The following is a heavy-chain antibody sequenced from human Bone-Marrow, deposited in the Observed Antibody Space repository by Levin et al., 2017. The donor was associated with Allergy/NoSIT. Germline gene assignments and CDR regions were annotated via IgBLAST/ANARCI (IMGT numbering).Heavy chain of an antibody. V-gene: IGHV1-2*04. CDR1: GYTFTGYY. Sequence: ASVKVSCKASGYTFTGYYMHWVRQAPGQGLEWMGWINPNSGGTNYAQKFQGWVTMTRDTSISTAYMELSRLRSDDTAVYYCARGEVSSAYILTGFTGYYYGMDVWGQGTTVTVSS. CDR2: INPNSGGT. CDR3: ARGEVSSAYILTGFTGYYYGMDV. D-gene: IGHD3-9*01. J-gene: IGHJ6*02.